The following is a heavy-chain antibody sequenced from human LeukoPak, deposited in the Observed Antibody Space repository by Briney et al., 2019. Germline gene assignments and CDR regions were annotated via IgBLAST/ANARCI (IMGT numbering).Heavy chain of an antibody. CDR1: GFSFSSYG. CDR3: AKELRGYSYGLRNNWFDP. D-gene: IGHD5-18*01. J-gene: IGHJ5*02. CDR2: ISYDGDNK. Sequence: GGSLRLSCAASGFSFSSYGMHWVRQAPGKGLEWVAVISYDGDNKYYADSVNGRFTISRDNSKNTLSLQMDSLRAEDTAVYYCAKELRGYSYGLRNNWFDPWGQGTLVTVSS. V-gene: IGHV3-30*18.